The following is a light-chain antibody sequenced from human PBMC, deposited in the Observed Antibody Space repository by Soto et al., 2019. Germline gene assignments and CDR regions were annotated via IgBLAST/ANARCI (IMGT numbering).Light chain of an antibody. V-gene: IGKV3-20*01. CDR3: QQYGSSPPT. CDR1: QSVYKNL. J-gene: IGKJ4*01. CDR2: GAS. Sequence: EIVLTQSPGTLSLSPGERATLSCRASQSVYKNLLAWHQQKPGQAPRLLINGASNRATGIPDRFSGSGSGTDFSLTIDRLEPEDFAVYFCQQYGSSPPTVGGGTKVAIK.